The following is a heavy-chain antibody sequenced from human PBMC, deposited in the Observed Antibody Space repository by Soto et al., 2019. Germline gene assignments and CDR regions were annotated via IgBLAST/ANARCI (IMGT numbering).Heavy chain of an antibody. CDR1: GFTFSKVW. J-gene: IGHJ4*02. CDR2: IKSKTDGGTT. CDR3: TTGRDDLLY. D-gene: IGHD1-1*01. V-gene: IGHV3-15*07. Sequence: EVQLVESGGGLVKPGGSLRLSCAVSGFTFSKVWMNWVRQAPGKGLEWVGRIKSKTDGGTTDYAAAVKGRFTIIRDDSKDTLYLQMNSLKTEDTAVYFCTTGRDDLLYWGQGTLVTVSS.